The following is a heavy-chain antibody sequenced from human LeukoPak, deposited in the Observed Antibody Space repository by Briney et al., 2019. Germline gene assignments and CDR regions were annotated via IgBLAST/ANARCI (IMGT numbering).Heavy chain of an antibody. V-gene: IGHV3-23*01. CDR2: ISGGGGST. Sequence: AGGSLRLSCAAPGFTFSSYAMSWVRQAPGKGLEWVSAISGGGGSTYYADSVKGRFTISRDNSESTLYLQMNSLRAEDTAAYYCAKGYDFWSGNGMDVWGQGTTVTVSS. J-gene: IGHJ6*02. CDR1: GFTFSSYA. D-gene: IGHD3-3*01. CDR3: AKGYDFWSGNGMDV.